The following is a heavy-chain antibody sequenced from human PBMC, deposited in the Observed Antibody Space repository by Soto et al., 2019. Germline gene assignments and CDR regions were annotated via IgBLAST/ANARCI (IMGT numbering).Heavy chain of an antibody. V-gene: IGHV1-69*02. D-gene: IGHD3-22*01. CDR2: IIPILGIA. CDR3: ARSSSDSSAYGMDV. J-gene: IGHJ6*02. Sequence: QVQLVQSGAEVKKPGSSVKVSCKASGGTFSSYTISWVRQAPGQGLEWMGRIIPILGIANYAQKFQGRVTITADKPTSTAYMELSSLRSEDTAVYYCARSSSDSSAYGMDVWGQGTTVTVSS. CDR1: GGTFSSYT.